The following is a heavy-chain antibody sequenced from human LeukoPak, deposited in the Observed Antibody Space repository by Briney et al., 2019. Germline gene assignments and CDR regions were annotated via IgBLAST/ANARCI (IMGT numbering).Heavy chain of an antibody. J-gene: IGHJ4*02. D-gene: IGHD3-22*01. CDR2: IKQDGSER. Sequence: PGGSLRLSCAASGFTFSIYWMSWVRQAPGKGLEWVANIKQDGSERYYVDSVKGRSTLSRDNAKNSLYLQMNNLRAEDTAVYYCARDRWSYDPQGGFDCWGQGTLVTVSS. CDR3: ARDRWSYDPQGGFDC. CDR1: GFTFSIYW. V-gene: IGHV3-7*03.